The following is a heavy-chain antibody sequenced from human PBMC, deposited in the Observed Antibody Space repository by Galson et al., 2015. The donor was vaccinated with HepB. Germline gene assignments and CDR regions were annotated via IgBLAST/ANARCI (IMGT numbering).Heavy chain of an antibody. CDR3: ARVGGRRQYADILTGYPVNWYFDL. J-gene: IGHJ2*01. Sequence: SVKVSCKASGYTFTSYGISWVRQAPGKGLEWMGWISAYNGNANYAQKLQGRVTITTDKSTNTAYMELRSLRSDDTAVYYCARVGGRRQYADILTGYPVNWYFDLWGRGTLVTVSS. CDR2: ISAYNGNA. CDR1: GYTFTSYG. V-gene: IGHV1-18*04. D-gene: IGHD3-9*01.